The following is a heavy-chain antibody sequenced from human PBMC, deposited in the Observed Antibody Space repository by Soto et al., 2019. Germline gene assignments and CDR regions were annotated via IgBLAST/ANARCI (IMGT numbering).Heavy chain of an antibody. CDR2: IKQDGSEE. CDR1: GFTFRNYW. CDR3: ARGHYGMDV. J-gene: IGHJ6*02. V-gene: IGHV3-7*05. Sequence: PGGSLRLSCAASGFTFRNYWMSWVRQAPGKGLEWVAHIKQDGSEEDYVDSVKGRFALSRDNRKNTLYLQMNSLRAEDTAVYHCARGHYGMDVWGQGTTVTVSS.